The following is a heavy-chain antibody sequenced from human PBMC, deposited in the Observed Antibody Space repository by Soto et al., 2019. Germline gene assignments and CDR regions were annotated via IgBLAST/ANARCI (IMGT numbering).Heavy chain of an antibody. J-gene: IGHJ6*02. V-gene: IGHV3-30*04. CDR2: ISFDGHNT. CDR3: AKGVSLYDFWTDGLDV. CDR1: GFTFSLFA. D-gene: IGHD3-3*01. Sequence: GGSLRLSCAASGFTFSLFAMHWVRRAPGKGLEWVAAISFDGHNTFYTESVKGRFTISRDDSKNTLYLQINSLKGEDTAVYFCAKGVSLYDFWTDGLDVWGQGTTVTVS.